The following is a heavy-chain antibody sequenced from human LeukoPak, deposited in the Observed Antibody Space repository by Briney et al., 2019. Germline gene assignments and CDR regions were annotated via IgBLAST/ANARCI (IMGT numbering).Heavy chain of an antibody. D-gene: IGHD3-3*01. J-gene: IGHJ3*02. V-gene: IGHV3-23*01. CDR3: AKDAFSYNGVFDPSDI. CDR2: TDGTGGDS. Sequence: GGSLRLSCAASGFIFSGYYMSWVRQTPGKRLEWVASTDGTGGDSYYADAVKGRFTISRDDSRDTLYLQMNSLKAEDTAVYYCAKDAFSYNGVFDPSDIWGQGTMVTVSS. CDR1: GFIFSGYY.